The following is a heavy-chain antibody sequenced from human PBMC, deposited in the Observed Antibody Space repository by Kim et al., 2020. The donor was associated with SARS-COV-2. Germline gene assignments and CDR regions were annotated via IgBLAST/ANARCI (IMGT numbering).Heavy chain of an antibody. D-gene: IGHD3-16*01. CDR1: GLTISSYW. CDR2: IRQDGNEK. J-gene: IGHJ4*02. Sequence: GGSLRLSCAASGLTISSYWMSLVRQAPGKGLEWVANIRQDGNEKYYVDSVKGRFTISRDNAKNSLYLQMNRLRVEDTAVYYCTRAGGWYWGQGSLVTVSS. V-gene: IGHV3-7*03. CDR3: TRAGGWY.